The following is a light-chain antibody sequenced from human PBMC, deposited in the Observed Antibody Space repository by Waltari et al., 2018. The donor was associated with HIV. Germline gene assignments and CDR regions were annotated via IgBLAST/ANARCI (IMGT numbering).Light chain of an antibody. Sequence: QSVLTQPPSASGTPGQRVPIPCSGSISNIGSNYVYWYQPLPGTAPKLLIYRNNQRPSGVPDRFSGSKSGTSASLAISGLRSEDEADYYCAAWDDSLSGRVFGGGTKLTVL. CDR2: RNN. CDR1: ISNIGSNY. CDR3: AAWDDSLSGRV. J-gene: IGLJ3*02. V-gene: IGLV1-47*01.